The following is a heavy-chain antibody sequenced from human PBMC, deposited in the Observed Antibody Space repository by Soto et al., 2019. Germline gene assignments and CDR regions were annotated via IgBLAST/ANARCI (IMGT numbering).Heavy chain of an antibody. CDR2: FDPEDGET. CDR1: GYTLTELS. CDR3: ATDLPFRIAARPQDNYYYHYGMDV. V-gene: IGHV1-24*01. D-gene: IGHD6-6*01. Sequence: ASVKVSCKVSGYTLTELSMHWVRQAPGKGLEWMGGFDPEDGETIYAQKFQGRVTMTEDTSTDTAYMELSSLRSEDTAVYYCATDLPFRIAARPQDNYYYHYGMDVWGQGTKVTVSS. J-gene: IGHJ6*02.